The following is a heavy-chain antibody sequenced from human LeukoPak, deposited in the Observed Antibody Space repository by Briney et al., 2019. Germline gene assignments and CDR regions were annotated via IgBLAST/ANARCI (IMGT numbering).Heavy chain of an antibody. CDR2: ISSSSYI. Sequence: KPGGSLRLSCAASGFTFSSYSMNWVRQAPGKGLEWVSSISSSSYIYYADSVKGRFTISRDNAKNSLYLRMNSLRAEDTAVYYCARDRSQYQLLWDLNWFDPWGQGTLVTVSS. CDR3: ARDRSQYQLLWDLNWFDP. D-gene: IGHD2-2*01. V-gene: IGHV3-21*01. CDR1: GFTFSSYS. J-gene: IGHJ5*02.